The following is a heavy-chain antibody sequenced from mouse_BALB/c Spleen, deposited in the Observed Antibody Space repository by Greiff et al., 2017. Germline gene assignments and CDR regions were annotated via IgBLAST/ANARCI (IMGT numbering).Heavy chain of an antibody. J-gene: IGHJ2*01. CDR3: ARYPHYYGSSYYFDY. V-gene: IGHV1-12*01. Sequence: QVQLQQSGAELVKPGASVKMSCKASGYTFTSYNMHWVKQTPGQGLEWIGAIYPGNGDTSYNQKFKGKATLTADKSSSTAYMQLSSLTSEDSAVYYCARYPHYYGSSYYFDYWGQGTTLTVSS. D-gene: IGHD1-1*01. CDR1: GYTFTSYN. CDR2: IYPGNGDT.